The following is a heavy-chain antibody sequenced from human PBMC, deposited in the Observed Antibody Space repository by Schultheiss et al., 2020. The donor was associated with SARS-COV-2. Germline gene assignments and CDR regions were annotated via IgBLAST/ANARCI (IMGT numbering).Heavy chain of an antibody. CDR1: GFTVSSNY. CDR2: IYSGGST. CDR3: ARDFGAYCGGDCYY. J-gene: IGHJ4*02. Sequence: GGSLRLSCAASGFTVSSNYMSWVRQAPGKGLEWVSVIYSGGSTYYADSVKGRFTISRDNAKNSLYLQMNSLRAEDTAVYYCARDFGAYCGGDCYYWGQGTLVTVSS. V-gene: IGHV3-66*01. D-gene: IGHD2-21*02.